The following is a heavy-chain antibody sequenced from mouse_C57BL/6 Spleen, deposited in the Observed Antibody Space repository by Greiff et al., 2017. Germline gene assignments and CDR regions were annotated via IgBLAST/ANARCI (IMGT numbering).Heavy chain of an antibody. J-gene: IGHJ2*01. Sequence: VQLQQSGAELVRPGASVTLSCKASGYTFTDYEMHWVKQTPVHGLEWIGAIDPETGGTAYTQKFKGKAILTADKSSSTAYMELRSLTSEDSAVYYCTRERGPSYFDYWGQGTTLTVSS. CDR3: TRERGPSYFDY. CDR2: IDPETGGT. V-gene: IGHV1-15*01. CDR1: GYTFTDYE.